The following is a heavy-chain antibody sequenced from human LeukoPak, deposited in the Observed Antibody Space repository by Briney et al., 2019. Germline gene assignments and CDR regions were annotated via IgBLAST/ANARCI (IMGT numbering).Heavy chain of an antibody. D-gene: IGHD3-22*01. Sequence: GGSLRLSCAASGFTFSSYAMSWVRQAPGKGLEWVSVIQSGGSRYYADSVKGRFTISRDTSKNTLYLQMNSLRAEDTAVYYCARDSSGYYAIEYWGQGTLVTVSS. CDR3: ARDSSGYYAIEY. V-gene: IGHV3-23*03. J-gene: IGHJ4*02. CDR1: GFTFSSYA. CDR2: IQSGGSR.